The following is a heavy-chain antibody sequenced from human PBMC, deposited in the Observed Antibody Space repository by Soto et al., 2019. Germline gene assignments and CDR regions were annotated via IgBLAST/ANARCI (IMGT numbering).Heavy chain of an antibody. J-gene: IGHJ4*02. CDR1: GYSFSSYC. CDR2: ISGSGGTT. D-gene: IGHD3-10*01. CDR3: TGRGGHY. Sequence: PGESLKISCEDSGYSFSSYCISWVRQAPGKGLEWVSAISGSGGTTDYAAPVKGRFTISRDDSKNTLYLQMNSLKTEDTAVYYCTGRGGHYWGQGTLVTVSS. V-gene: IGHV3-23*01.